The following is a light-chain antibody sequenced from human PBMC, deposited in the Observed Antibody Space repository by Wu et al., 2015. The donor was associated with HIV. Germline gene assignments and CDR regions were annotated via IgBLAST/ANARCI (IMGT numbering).Light chain of an antibody. CDR1: QSVSNDY. CDR2: GAS. J-gene: IGKJ4*01. V-gene: IGKV3-20*01. CDR3: QQYSRLPPA. Sequence: EIVLTQSPGSLSLSPGERATLSCKASQSVSNDYLAWYQQKPGQAPSLLIYGASNRATGIPDRISGSGSGTDFTLIIDRLEPEDFAVYFCQQYSRLPPAFGGGTKGGD.